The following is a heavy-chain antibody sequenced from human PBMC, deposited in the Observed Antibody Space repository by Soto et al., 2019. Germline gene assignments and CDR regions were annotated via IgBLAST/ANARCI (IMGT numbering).Heavy chain of an antibody. V-gene: IGHV3-21*01. J-gene: IGHJ4*02. D-gene: IGHD3-3*01. CDR2: ISSSSSYI. CDR1: GFTFSSYS. Sequence: EVQLVESGGGLVKPGGSLRLSCAASGFTFSSYSMNWVRQAPGKGLEWVSSISSSSSYIYYADSVKGRFTISRDNAKNSLYLQMNSLRAEDTAGYYCARDRSIFGVVIMFWGQGTLVTVSS. CDR3: ARDRSIFGVVIMF.